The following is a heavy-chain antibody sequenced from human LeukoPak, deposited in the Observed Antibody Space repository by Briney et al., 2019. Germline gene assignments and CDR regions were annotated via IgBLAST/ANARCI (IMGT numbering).Heavy chain of an antibody. D-gene: IGHD4-17*01. Sequence: ASEKVSCKASGYTFSRYGIIWVRQAPGQGLEWMGWISADNGKTKYAQKLQGRVTMTTDTYTTTAYMELRSLRSDDTAVYFCAGGDYTLGYWGQGTLVTVSS. V-gene: IGHV1-18*01. J-gene: IGHJ4*02. CDR3: AGGDYTLGY. CDR1: GYTFSRYG. CDR2: ISADNGKT.